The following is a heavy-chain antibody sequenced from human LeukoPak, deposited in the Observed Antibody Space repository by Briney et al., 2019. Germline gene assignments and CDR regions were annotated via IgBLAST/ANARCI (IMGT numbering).Heavy chain of an antibody. CDR2: IYPGDSDT. J-gene: IGHJ4*02. CDR3: ASQTYYYGCSGYYDTTNFDY. Sequence: GESLKISCKGSGYSFTSYWIGWVRQMPGKGLEWMGIIYPGDSDTRYSPSFQGQVTISADKSISTAYLQWSSLKASDTAVYYCASQTYYYGCSGYYDTTNFDYWGQGTLVTVSS. D-gene: IGHD3-22*01. V-gene: IGHV5-51*01. CDR1: GYSFTSYW.